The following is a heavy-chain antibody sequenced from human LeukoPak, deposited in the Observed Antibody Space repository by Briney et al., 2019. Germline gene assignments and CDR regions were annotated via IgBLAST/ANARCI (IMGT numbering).Heavy chain of an antibody. Sequence: ASVKVSCKASGYTFTSYYMHWVRQAPGQGLEWMGIINPSGGSTSYAQKFRGRVTMTRDMSTSTDYMELSSLRSEDTAVYYCARDNSVEDTAWWFNPWGQGTLVTVSS. CDR2: INPSGGST. D-gene: IGHD4-23*01. CDR3: ARDNSVEDTAWWFNP. CDR1: GYTFTSYY. J-gene: IGHJ5*02. V-gene: IGHV1-46*01.